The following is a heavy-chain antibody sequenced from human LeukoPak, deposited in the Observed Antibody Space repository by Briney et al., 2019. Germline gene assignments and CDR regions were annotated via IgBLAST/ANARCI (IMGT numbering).Heavy chain of an antibody. CDR1: GFIFSNYG. J-gene: IGHJ4*02. D-gene: IGHD6-13*01. CDR3: ATQGIAAPPGDY. CDR2: IRYDGSNK. V-gene: IGHV3-30*02. Sequence: GGSLRLPCAAAGFIFSNYGMHWVRQAPGKGLEWVAFIRYDGSNKYYADSVKGRFTISRDNSKNTLYLQMNSLRAEDTAVYYCATQGIAAPPGDYWGQGTLVTVSS.